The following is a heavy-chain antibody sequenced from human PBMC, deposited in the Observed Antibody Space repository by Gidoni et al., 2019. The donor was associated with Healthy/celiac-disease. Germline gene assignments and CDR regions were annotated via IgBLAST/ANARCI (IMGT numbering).Heavy chain of an antibody. CDR2: ISGSGGST. V-gene: IGHV3-23*04. CDR1: GFTFSSYA. J-gene: IGHJ3*02. D-gene: IGHD6-6*01. CDR3: AAEGIEYSSSSPQWELLRGRAFDI. Sequence: EVQLVESGGGLVQPGGSLRLSCAASGFTFSSYAMSWVRQAPGKGLGWVSAISGSGGSTYYADSVKGRFTISRDNSKNTLYLQMNSLRAEDTAVYYCAAEGIEYSSSSPQWELLRGRAFDIWGQGTMVTVSS.